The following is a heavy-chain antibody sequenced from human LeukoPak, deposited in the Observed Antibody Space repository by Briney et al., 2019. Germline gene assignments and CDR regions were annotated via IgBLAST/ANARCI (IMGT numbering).Heavy chain of an antibody. CDR1: GGSISSYY. D-gene: IGHD3-3*01. J-gene: IGHJ1*01. Sequence: SETLSLTCTVSGGSISSYYWSWIRQPPGKGLEWIGYIYYSGSTNYNPSLKSRVTISVDTSKTPFSLKLSSVTAADTAVYYCAIRSGYTEYFQHWGQGTLVTVSS. CDR3: AIRSGYTEYFQH. V-gene: IGHV4-59*01. CDR2: IYYSGST.